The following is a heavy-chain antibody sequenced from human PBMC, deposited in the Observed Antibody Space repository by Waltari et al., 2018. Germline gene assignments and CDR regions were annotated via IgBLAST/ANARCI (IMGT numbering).Heavy chain of an antibody. D-gene: IGHD1-26*01. CDR1: GSSFTSNR. CDR2: IYPGDSDT. V-gene: IGHV5-51*01. J-gene: IGHJ4*02. CDR3: ARRSSRWDHLDY. Sequence: EVQLVPSGAEVKKPGESLTISCQGSGSSFTSNRIGSVRQMPGKGLEWMEIIYPGDSDTRYSPSFQGQVTISADKSISTAYLQWSSLKASDTAMYYCARRSSRWDHLDYWGQGTLVTVSS.